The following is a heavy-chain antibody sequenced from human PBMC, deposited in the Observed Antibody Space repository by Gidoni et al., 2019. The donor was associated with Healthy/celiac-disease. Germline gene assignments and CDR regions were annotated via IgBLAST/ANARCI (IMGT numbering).Heavy chain of an antibody. CDR1: GFPFRSYA. J-gene: IGHJ4*02. V-gene: IGHV3-23*01. D-gene: IGHD3-10*01. Sequence: EVQLLESGGGLVQPGGSLRLSCAASGFPFRSYAMSWVRQGPGKGLEWVSAISGSGGSTYYADSVKGRFTISRDNSKNTLYLQMNSLRAEDTAVYYCAKVKSELLWFGEYVRWGQGTLVTVSS. CDR3: AKVKSELLWFGEYVR. CDR2: ISGSGGST.